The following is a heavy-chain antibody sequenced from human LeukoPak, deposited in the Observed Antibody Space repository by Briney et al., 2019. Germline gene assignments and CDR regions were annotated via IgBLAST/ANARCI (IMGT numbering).Heavy chain of an antibody. V-gene: IGHV4-39*01. J-gene: IGHJ4*02. Sequence: SETLSLTCTVSGASISSSSDYWGWFRRPPGKGLEWIGSIIYSGRTYHNPSLKSRLTMSVDTSESQFSLRLSPVTAADTAVYFCARHYYDSSGYRRDYYFDYWGQGILVTVSS. D-gene: IGHD3-22*01. CDR3: ARHYYDSSGYRRDYYFDY. CDR2: IIYSGRT. CDR1: GASISSSSDY.